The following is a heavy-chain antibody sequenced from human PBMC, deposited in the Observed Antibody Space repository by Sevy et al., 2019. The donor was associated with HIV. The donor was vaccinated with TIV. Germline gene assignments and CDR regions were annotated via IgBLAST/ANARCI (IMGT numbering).Heavy chain of an antibody. CDR1: GDSVSSNSAA. CDR2: TYYRSKWYN. D-gene: IGHD1-1*01. CDR3: ARVNGRASWQLELFAFCFDY. J-gene: IGHJ4*02. V-gene: IGHV6-1*01. Sequence: QSQTLSLTCAISGDSVSSNSAAWNWIRQSPSRGLEWLGRTYYRSKWYNDYAVSVKSRITINPDTSMNQFSLQLYSVTPEEAAAHYCARVNGRASWQLELFAFCFDYWGQGTLVSVSS.